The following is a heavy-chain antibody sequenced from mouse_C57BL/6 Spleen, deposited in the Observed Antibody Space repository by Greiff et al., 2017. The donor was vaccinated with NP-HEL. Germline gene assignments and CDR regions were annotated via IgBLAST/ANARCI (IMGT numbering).Heavy chain of an antibody. CDR2: INYDGSST. Sequence: EVKLVESEGGLVQPGSSMKLSCTASGFTFSDYYMAWVRQVPEKGLEWVANINYDGSSTYYLDSLKSRFIISRDNAKNILYLQMSSLKSEDTATYYCARDEGYGNYAFDYLGQGTTLTVSS. CDR1: GFTFSDYY. V-gene: IGHV5-16*01. J-gene: IGHJ2*01. CDR3: ARDEGYGNYAFDY. D-gene: IGHD2-10*02.